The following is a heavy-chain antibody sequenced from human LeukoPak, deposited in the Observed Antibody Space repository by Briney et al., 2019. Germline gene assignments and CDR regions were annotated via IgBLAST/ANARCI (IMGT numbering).Heavy chain of an antibody. Sequence: GGSLRLSCAPSGLTFSSYSMNWVRQAPGKGLEWVSSISSSSSYIYYADSVKGRFTIYRDNAQNSLYLQMNSLRAEDTAVYYCARVVVVAATDYFDYWGQGTLVTVSS. CDR3: ARVVVVAATDYFDY. CDR1: GLTFSSYS. V-gene: IGHV3-21*01. D-gene: IGHD2-15*01. CDR2: ISSSSSYI. J-gene: IGHJ4*02.